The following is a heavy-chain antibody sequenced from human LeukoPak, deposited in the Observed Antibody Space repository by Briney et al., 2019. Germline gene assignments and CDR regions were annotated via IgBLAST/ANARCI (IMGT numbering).Heavy chain of an antibody. V-gene: IGHV4-38-2*02. J-gene: IGHJ4*02. CDR1: GYSISSGYY. Sequence: PSETLSLTCTVSGYSISSGYYWGWIRQPPGKGLEWIGSIYHSGSTYYNPSLKSRVTISVDTSKNQFSLKLSSVTAADTAVYYCARVGWFPDGYYLDYWGQGTLVTVSS. CDR2: IYHSGST. D-gene: IGHD3-10*01. CDR3: ARVGWFPDGYYLDY.